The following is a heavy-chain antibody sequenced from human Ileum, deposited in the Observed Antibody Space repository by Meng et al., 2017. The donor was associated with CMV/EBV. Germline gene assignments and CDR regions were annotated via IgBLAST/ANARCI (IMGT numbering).Heavy chain of an antibody. Sequence: GESLRLSCGASGFTFSSFAMNWVRQAPGKGLEWVAVISYDGTNKYYADSVRGRFTISRDNSKNTLSLQINSLRVEDTAIYYCAREPQVPSRSYFYGLDVWGQGTTVTVSS. CDR3: AREPQVPSRSYFYGLDV. CDR1: GFTFSSFA. J-gene: IGHJ6*02. CDR2: ISYDGTNK. D-gene: IGHD4/OR15-4a*01. V-gene: IGHV3-30-3*01.